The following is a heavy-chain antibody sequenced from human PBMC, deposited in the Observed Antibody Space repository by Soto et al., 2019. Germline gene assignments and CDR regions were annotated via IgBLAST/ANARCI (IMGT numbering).Heavy chain of an antibody. J-gene: IGHJ5*02. CDR3: ARGQSRLLIGDSFA. V-gene: IGHV4-34*01. Sequence: SETLSLTCAVYGGSFSGYYWSWIRQPPGKGLEWIGEINHSGSTTYNPSLKSRVTISVDTSKNQFSLKLSSVAAADTAVYYCARGQSRLLIGDSFAWGQGTLVTAYS. CDR1: GGSFSGYY. D-gene: IGHD7-27*01. CDR2: INHSGST.